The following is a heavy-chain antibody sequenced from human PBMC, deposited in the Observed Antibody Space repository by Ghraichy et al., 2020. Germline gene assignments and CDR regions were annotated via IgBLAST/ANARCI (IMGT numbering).Heavy chain of an antibody. V-gene: IGHV4-39*01. J-gene: IGHJ4*02. CDR1: GGSISSSSYY. Sequence: SQTLSLTCTVSGGSISSSSYYWGWIRQPPGKGLEWIGSIYYSGSTHYNPSLKSRVTISVDTSKNQFSLKLSSVTAADTAVYYCARHDQYCSGGSCYYYYFDYWGQGTLVTVSS. CDR2: IYYSGST. CDR3: ARHDQYCSGGSCYYYYFDY. D-gene: IGHD2-15*01.